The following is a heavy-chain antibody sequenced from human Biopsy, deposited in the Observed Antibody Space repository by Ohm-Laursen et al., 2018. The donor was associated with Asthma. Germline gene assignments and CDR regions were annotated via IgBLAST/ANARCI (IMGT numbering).Heavy chain of an antibody. CDR1: GFSFSNFA. CDR2: ISKDASTQ. J-gene: IGHJ3*02. Sequence: SLRLSCTASGFSFSNFAIHWVRQAPGKGLEWVGVISKDASTQDYADSVKGRFTMARDNPKNTLDLQMNSLREEDTAVYYCVGDGTDDAFDIWGQGTVVSVSS. V-gene: IGHV3-30*01. CDR3: VGDGTDDAFDI. D-gene: IGHD1-1*01.